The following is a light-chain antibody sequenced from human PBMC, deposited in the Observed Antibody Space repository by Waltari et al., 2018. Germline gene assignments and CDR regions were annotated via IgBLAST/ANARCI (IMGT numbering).Light chain of an antibody. CDR1: SSDVGAYSY. CDR3: SSFTTTSTWV. V-gene: IGLV2-14*01. CDR2: EVS. J-gene: IGLJ3*02. Sequence: QSALTQPASVSGSPGQSITISCRGTSSDVGAYSYVSWYQHHPGTAPKLMIFEVSNRPSGVSDRFSGSKSGNTASLTISGLQAEDEADYYCSSFTTTSTWVFGGGTKLTVL.